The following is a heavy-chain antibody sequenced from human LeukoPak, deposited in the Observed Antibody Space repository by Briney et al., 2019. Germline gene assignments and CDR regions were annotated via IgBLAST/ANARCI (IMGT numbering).Heavy chain of an antibody. J-gene: IGHJ4*02. CDR3: ARDSQWLVGD. D-gene: IGHD6-19*01. CDR2: KYYRAKRYN. V-gene: IGHV6-1*01. Sequence: SQTLSLTCALSGDSLSSNSAAGNWIRQSPSRGFEWLGRKYYRAKRYNDYAVSVKSRITINPDTSKNQFSLQLNSVTPEDTAVYFCARDSQWLVGDWGQGTLVTVSS. CDR1: GDSLSSNSAA.